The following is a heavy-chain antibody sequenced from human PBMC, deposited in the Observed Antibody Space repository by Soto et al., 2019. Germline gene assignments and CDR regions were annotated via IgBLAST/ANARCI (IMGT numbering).Heavy chain of an antibody. CDR2: ISGSGGST. J-gene: IGHJ3*02. V-gene: IGHV3-23*01. Sequence: EVQLLESGGGLVQPGGSLRLSCAASGFTFSRYAMSWVRQAPGKGLEWVSAISGSGGSTYYADSVKGRFTISRDNSKNTLYLQMNSLRAEDTAVYYCAKDVPYFGGVIVSRAFDIWGQGTMVTVSS. D-gene: IGHD3-16*02. CDR1: GFTFSRYA. CDR3: AKDVPYFGGVIVSRAFDI.